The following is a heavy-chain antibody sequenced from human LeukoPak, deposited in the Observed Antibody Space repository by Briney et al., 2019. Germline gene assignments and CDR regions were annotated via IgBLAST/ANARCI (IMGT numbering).Heavy chain of an antibody. CDR2: IGASGGST. J-gene: IGHJ4*02. V-gene: IGHV3-23*01. CDR3: ARESTMYYFDY. Sequence: GGSLRLSCATSGFTFSSHAMSWVRQAPGKGLEWVSGIGASGGSTYYADSVKGRFTISRDNAKNSLYLQMNSLRDEDTAVYYCARESTMYYFDYWGQGTLVTVSS. CDR1: GFTFSSHA. D-gene: IGHD3-10*02.